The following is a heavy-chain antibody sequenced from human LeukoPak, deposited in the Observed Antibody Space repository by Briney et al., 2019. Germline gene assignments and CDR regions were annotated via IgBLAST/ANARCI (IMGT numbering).Heavy chain of an antibody. CDR3: ASLGYGDYEAWFDY. J-gene: IGHJ4*02. V-gene: IGHV3-7*01. CDR1: GFTFSSYW. Sequence: PGGSLRLSCAASGFTFSSYWMSWVRQAPGKGLEWVANIEQDGSEKYYVDSVKGRFTISRDNAKNSLYLQMNSLRAEDTAVYYCASLGYGDYEAWFDYWGQGTLVTVSS. D-gene: IGHD4-17*01. CDR2: IEQDGSEK.